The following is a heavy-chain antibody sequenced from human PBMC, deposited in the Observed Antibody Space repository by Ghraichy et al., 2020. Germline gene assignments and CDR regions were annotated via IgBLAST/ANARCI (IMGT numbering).Heavy chain of an antibody. J-gene: IGHJ3*02. Sequence: VREGPGKGLGWGAEISSDGTFTTYADSGEGRFTTSRDNAKNTLYLQMSSLRPEDTAVYYCARGGIRRSGAFDIWGRGTMVTVSS. CDR3: ARGGIRRSGAFDI. V-gene: IGHV3-74*01. D-gene: IGHD3-3*02. CDR2: ISSDGTFT.